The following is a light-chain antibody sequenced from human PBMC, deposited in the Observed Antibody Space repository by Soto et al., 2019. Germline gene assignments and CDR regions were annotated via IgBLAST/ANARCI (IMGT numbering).Light chain of an antibody. V-gene: IGLV2-14*01. J-gene: IGLJ2*01. CDR3: SSYTSSSTPYVV. Sequence: QSALTQSASVSGSPGQSITISCTGTSSDVGGYNYVSWYQQHPGKAPKLMIYDVSNRPSGVSNRFSGSKSGNTASLTISGLQAEDEADYYCSSYTSSSTPYVVFGGGTKVTVL. CDR1: SSDVGGYNY. CDR2: DVS.